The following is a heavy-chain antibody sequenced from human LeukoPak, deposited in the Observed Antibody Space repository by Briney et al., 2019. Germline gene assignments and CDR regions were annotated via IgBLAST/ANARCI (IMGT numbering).Heavy chain of an antibody. V-gene: IGHV3-7*01. D-gene: IGHD3-22*01. CDR1: GFTFSRYW. CDR3: ARANLSSGPRVD. J-gene: IGHJ4*02. CDR2: INQHGSET. Sequence: SGGSLRLSCAASGFTFSRYWLSWVRQAPGKGLEWVANINQHGSETYYLDSVKGRFTISRDNAKNSLYLQMNSLRAEDTAVYHCARANLSSGPRVDWGQGTLVTVSS.